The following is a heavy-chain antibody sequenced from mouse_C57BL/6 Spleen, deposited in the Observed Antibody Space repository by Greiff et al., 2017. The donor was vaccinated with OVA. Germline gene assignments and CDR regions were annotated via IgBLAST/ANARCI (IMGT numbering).Heavy chain of an antibody. CDR1: GFNIKDYY. D-gene: IGHD1-1*01. CDR3: ARSGDGSSYAWFAY. CDR2: IDPEDGET. Sequence: VHVKQSGAELVKPGASVKLSCTASGFNIKDYYMHWVKQRTEQGLEWIGRIDPEDGETKYAPKFQGKATITADTSSNTAYLQLSSLTSEDTAFYYCARSGDGSSYAWFAYWGQGTLVTVAA. V-gene: IGHV14-2*01. J-gene: IGHJ3*01.